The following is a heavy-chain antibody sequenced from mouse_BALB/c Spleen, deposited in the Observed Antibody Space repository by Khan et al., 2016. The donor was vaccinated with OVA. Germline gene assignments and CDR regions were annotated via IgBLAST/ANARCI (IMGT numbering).Heavy chain of an antibody. D-gene: IGHD2-4*01. Sequence: VQVVESGPGLVAPSQSLSITCTISGFSLTNYGVHWVRQPPGKGLEWLGVIWTDGSTTYNSALKSRLTITKDNSKSQVFLKMNSLQTDDTAIYFCARQPYYHYNVMDYWGQGTSVTVSS. V-gene: IGHV2-6-1*01. J-gene: IGHJ4*01. CDR2: IWTDGST. CDR3: ARQPYYHYNVMDY. CDR1: GFSLTNYG.